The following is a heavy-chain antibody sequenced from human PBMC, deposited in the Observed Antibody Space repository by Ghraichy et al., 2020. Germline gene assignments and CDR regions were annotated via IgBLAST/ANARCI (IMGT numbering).Heavy chain of an antibody. J-gene: IGHJ6*02. D-gene: IGHD2/OR15-2a*01. Sequence: SVKVSCKASGGSFNTYSISWVRQAPGQGIEWMGRIVPSLGIVNHAQRFQGRVTITANTTASTAYMELSSLRAEDTAVYYGAKYFSYSLDVWGQGTTVTVSS. V-gene: IGHV1-69*02. CDR2: IVPSLGIV. CDR1: GGSFNTYS. CDR3: AKYFSYSLDV.